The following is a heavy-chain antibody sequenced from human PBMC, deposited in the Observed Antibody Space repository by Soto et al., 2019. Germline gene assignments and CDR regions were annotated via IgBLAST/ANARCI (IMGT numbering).Heavy chain of an antibody. Sequence: QVQLQESGPGLVKPSQTLSLTCTVSGGSISSGGYSWTWIRQHPGKGLEWIGYIYYSGSTYYKPPITSRVTISVDTSKNQLALKLSSVTAADTAVDDCAGASTWHPGAFDIWGQGTTVTVSS. CDR2: IYYSGST. V-gene: IGHV4-31*03. J-gene: IGHJ3*02. CDR1: GGSISSGGYS. D-gene: IGHD5-12*01. CDR3: AGASTWHPGAFDI.